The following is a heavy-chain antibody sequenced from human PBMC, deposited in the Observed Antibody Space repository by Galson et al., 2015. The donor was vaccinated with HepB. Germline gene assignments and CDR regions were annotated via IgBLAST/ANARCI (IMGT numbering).Heavy chain of an antibody. V-gene: IGHV1-18*01. D-gene: IGHD4-17*01. Sequence: SVKVSCKASGYTFTSYGITWVRQAPGQGLEWMGWISGYNGHTKYAQKVQGRVTMTTDTSTSTAYMELRSLRSDGTAVYYCARDTSYVDSSLCYWGQGTLVTVSS. CDR2: ISGYNGHT. J-gene: IGHJ4*02. CDR3: ARDTSYVDSSLCY. CDR1: GYTFTSYG.